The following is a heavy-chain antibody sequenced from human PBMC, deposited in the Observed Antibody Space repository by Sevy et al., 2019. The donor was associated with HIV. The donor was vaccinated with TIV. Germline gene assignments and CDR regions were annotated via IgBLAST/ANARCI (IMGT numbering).Heavy chain of an antibody. J-gene: IGHJ4*02. Sequence: SETLSLTCTVSGGSISSGDYYWSWIRQPPGKGLEWIGYIYYSGSTYYNPSLKSRVTVSVDTSKNQFSRKLSSVTAADTAVYYCARELVATIPSYFDYWGQRTLVTVSS. CDR1: GGSISSGDYY. CDR3: ARELVATIPSYFDY. V-gene: IGHV4-30-4*01. CDR2: IYYSGST. D-gene: IGHD5-12*01.